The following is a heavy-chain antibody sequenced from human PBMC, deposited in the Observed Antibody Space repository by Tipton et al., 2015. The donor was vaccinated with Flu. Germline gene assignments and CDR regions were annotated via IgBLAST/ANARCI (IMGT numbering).Heavy chain of an antibody. CDR1: GFTFSSYS. J-gene: IGHJ4*02. V-gene: IGHV3-21*01. Sequence: SLRLSCAASGFTFSSYSMNWVRQAPGKGLEWVSSISSSSSYIYYADSVKGRFTISRDNAKNSLYLQMNSLRAEDTAVYYCARVGGGYNFPDHFDYWGQGTLVTVSS. CDR2: ISSSSSYI. CDR3: ARVGGGYNFPDHFDY. D-gene: IGHD5-24*01.